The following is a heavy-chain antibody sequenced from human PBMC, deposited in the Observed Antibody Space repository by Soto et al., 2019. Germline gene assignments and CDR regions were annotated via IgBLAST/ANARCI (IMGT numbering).Heavy chain of an antibody. J-gene: IGHJ5*02. Sequence: QVQLQQWGAGLLKPSETLSLTCAVYGGSFSGYYWSWIRQPPGKGLEWIGEINHSGSTNYSPSLKSRVTISVDTSKNQFSLKLSSVTAADTAVYYCAFEVPAATDWFDPWGQGTLVTVSS. CDR3: AFEVPAATDWFDP. V-gene: IGHV4-34*01. CDR1: GGSFSGYY. D-gene: IGHD2-2*01. CDR2: INHSGST.